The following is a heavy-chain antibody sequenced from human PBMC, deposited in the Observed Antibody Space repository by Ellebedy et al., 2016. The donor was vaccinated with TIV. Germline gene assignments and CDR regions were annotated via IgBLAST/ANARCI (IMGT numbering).Heavy chain of an antibody. Sequence: GESLKISXAASGFTFSSYAMSWVRQAPGKGLVWLSEINSDESTTTYADSVKGRFTISSDNAKNTLYLQMNSLRAEDTAVYYCSSDLAHWGQGTLVTVSS. J-gene: IGHJ4*01. CDR3: SSDLAH. V-gene: IGHV3-74*03. CDR1: GFTFSSYA. CDR2: INSDESTT.